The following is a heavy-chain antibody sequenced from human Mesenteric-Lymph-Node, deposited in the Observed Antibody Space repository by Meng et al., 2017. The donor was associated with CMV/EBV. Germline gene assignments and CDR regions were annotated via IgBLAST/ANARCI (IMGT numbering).Heavy chain of an antibody. V-gene: IGHV4-61*03. D-gene: IGHD3-10*01. J-gene: IGHJ4*02. Sequence: SETLSLTCTVSGASVSSGSYYWSWIRQPPGKRLEWIGYIYYSGTTNYNPSLKSRISISEDTSKNHLSLKLSSVTAADTAVYYCARSPTRSPYFDYWGQGTLVTVSS. CDR3: ARSPTRSPYFDY. CDR1: GASVSSGSYY. CDR2: IYYSGTT.